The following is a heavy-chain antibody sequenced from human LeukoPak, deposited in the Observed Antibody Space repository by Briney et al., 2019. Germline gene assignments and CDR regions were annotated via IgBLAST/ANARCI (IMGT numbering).Heavy chain of an antibody. Sequence: SETLSLTCAVYGGSFSGYYWSWIRQPAGKGLEWIGEINHSGSTNYNPSLKSRVTISVDTSKNQFSLKLSSVTAADTAVYYCAREVWYYGSGSYSAWFDPWGQGTLVTVSS. CDR1: GGSFSGYY. CDR3: AREVWYYGSGSYSAWFDP. V-gene: IGHV4-34*01. CDR2: INHSGST. J-gene: IGHJ5*02. D-gene: IGHD3-10*01.